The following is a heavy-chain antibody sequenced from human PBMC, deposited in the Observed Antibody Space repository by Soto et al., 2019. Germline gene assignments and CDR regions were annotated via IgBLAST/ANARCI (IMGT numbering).Heavy chain of an antibody. CDR2: IYYSGST. Sequence: SETLSLTCTVSGGSISSYYWSWIRQPPGKGLEWIGYIYYSGSTNYNPSLKSRVTISVDTSKNQFSLKLSSVTAADTAVYYCARGYRGYCSGGSCYPWFDPWGQGTLVTVSS. CDR3: ARGYRGYCSGGSCYPWFDP. J-gene: IGHJ5*02. D-gene: IGHD2-15*01. CDR1: GGSISSYY. V-gene: IGHV4-59*01.